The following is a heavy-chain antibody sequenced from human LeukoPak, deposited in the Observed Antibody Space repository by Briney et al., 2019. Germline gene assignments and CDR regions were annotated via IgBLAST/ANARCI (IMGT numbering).Heavy chain of an antibody. D-gene: IGHD3-3*01. CDR2: ISWDGGST. CDR1: GFTIDDYT. V-gene: IGHV3-43*01. CDR3: AKANYDFWSGYYGVDY. Sequence: GGSLRLSCAASGFTIDDYTMHWVRQAPGKGLEWVSLISWDGGSTYYADSVKGRFTISRDNSKNSLYLQMNSLRTEDTALYYCAKANYDFWSGYYGVDYWGQGTLVTVSS. J-gene: IGHJ4*02.